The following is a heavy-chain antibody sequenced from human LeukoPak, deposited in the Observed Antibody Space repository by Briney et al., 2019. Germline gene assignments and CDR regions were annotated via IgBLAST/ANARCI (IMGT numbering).Heavy chain of an antibody. CDR2: IYHTGST. CDR3: ARALYYYNSSGYYYYYNYAMDV. D-gene: IGHD3-22*01. CDR1: GGSISSYY. Sequence: SETLSLTCTVSGGSISSYYWSWIRQPPGKGLEWIGYIYHTGSTNYSPSLKSRVTISVDTSKNQFSLKLSSVTAADTAVYYCARALYYYNSSGYYYYYNYAMDVWGQGTTVTVSS. V-gene: IGHV4-59*01. J-gene: IGHJ6*02.